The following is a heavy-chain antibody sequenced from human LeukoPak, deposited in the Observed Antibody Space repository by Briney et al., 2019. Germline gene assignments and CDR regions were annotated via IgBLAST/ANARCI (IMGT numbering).Heavy chain of an antibody. CDR1: GYTFTGYY. V-gene: IGHV1-2*02. D-gene: IGHD3-10*01. CDR3: ARSRTGSGFLFDY. Sequence: GASVKVSCKASGYTFTGYYMHWVRQAPGQALEWMGWINPNSGGTNYAQKFQGRVTMTRDTSISTAYMELSRLRSDDTAVYYCARSRTGSGFLFDYWGQGTLVTVSS. J-gene: IGHJ4*02. CDR2: INPNSGGT.